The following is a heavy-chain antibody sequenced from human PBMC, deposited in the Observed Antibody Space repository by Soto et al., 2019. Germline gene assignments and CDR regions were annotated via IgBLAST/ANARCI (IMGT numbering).Heavy chain of an antibody. V-gene: IGHV1-46*01. Sequence: QVQLVQSGAEVKKPGASVKVSCKASGYTFTSYYMHSVRQAPGQGLEWMGIINPSGGSTSYAQKFQGRVTMTRDTSTSTVYMELSSLRSEDTAVYYCASSLYCTNGVCYKDYYYGMDVWGQGTTVTVSS. D-gene: IGHD2-8*01. CDR1: GYTFTSYY. CDR2: INPSGGST. CDR3: ASSLYCTNGVCYKDYYYGMDV. J-gene: IGHJ6*02.